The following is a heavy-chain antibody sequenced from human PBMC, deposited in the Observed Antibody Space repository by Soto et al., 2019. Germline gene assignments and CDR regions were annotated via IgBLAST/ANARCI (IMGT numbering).Heavy chain of an antibody. CDR2: IYYSGST. Sequence: PSETLSLTCTVSGGSVSSGSYYWSWIRQPPGKGLEWIGYIYYSGSTNYNPSLKSRVTISVGPSKNQFSLKLSSVTAADTAVYYCARTPSGYSSGWPYFQHWGQGTLVTVSS. V-gene: IGHV4-61*01. CDR1: GGSVSSGSYY. D-gene: IGHD6-19*01. J-gene: IGHJ1*01. CDR3: ARTPSGYSSGWPYFQH.